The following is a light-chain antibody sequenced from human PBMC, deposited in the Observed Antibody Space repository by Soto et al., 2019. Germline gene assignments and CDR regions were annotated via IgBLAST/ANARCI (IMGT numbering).Light chain of an antibody. V-gene: IGKV1-5*03. CDR3: QQYNTYWT. J-gene: IGKJ1*01. CDR2: KAS. CDR1: QSISIW. Sequence: DIQMTQSPSTLSASVGDRVTITCRASQSISIWLAWYQQKPGKAPKLLIYKASSLESGVPSRFSGSGSGTEFTLTISTLQPDDFATYYCQQYNTYWTFGQGTKVEIK.